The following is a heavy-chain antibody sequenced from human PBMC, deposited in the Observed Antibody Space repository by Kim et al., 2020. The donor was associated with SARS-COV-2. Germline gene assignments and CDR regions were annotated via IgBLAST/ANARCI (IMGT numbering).Heavy chain of an antibody. J-gene: IGHJ4*02. D-gene: IGHD3-10*01. Sequence: GGSLRLSCAASGFPFSTYAMCWVRQAPGKGLEWVVVICCSGGNTSYADSVKGRFTISRDNSKNTLYLQMNSLRAEDTAVYYCAKARFVEFFMLSCWGQG. CDR2: ICCSGGNT. V-gene: IGHV3-23*01. CDR3: AKARFVEFFMLSC. CDR1: GFPFSTYA.